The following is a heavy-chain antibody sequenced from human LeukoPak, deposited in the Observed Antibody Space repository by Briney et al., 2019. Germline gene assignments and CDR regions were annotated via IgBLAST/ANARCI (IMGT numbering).Heavy chain of an antibody. D-gene: IGHD5-18*01. J-gene: IGHJ3*02. CDR1: GFTFSSYW. V-gene: IGHV3-7*03. CDR2: IKQDGSEK. Sequence: PGGSLRLSCAASGFTFSSYWMSWVRQAPGKGLEWVANIKQDGSEKCYVDSVKGRFTISRDNAKNSLYLQMNSLRAEDTAVYYCARRGYSYGYGPNAFDIWGQGTMVTVSS. CDR3: ARRGYSYGYGPNAFDI.